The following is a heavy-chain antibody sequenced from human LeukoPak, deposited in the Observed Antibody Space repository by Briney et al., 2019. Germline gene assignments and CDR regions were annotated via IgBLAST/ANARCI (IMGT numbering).Heavy chain of an antibody. D-gene: IGHD6-13*01. J-gene: IGHJ4*02. Sequence: YTDSVKGRFTISRDNAKKSLFLQMNSLRAEDTAVYYCAAIGAAAGTGFDYWGQGTLVTVSS. CDR3: AAIGAAAGTGFDY. V-gene: IGHV3-11*06.